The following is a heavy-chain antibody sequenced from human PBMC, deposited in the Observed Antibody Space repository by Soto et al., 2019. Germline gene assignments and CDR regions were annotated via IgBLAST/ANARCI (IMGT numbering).Heavy chain of an antibody. CDR3: ATEAGESTKFDY. CDR1: GDTFTANY. V-gene: IGHV1-2*02. J-gene: IGHJ4*02. D-gene: IGHD3-10*01. Sequence: ASVKVSCKASGDTFTANYIHWVRQAPGQGFEWMGWINPKSGGTNYAQKFQGRVTMTRDTSISTAYMELSRLRSDDTAVYYCATEAGESTKFDYWGQGTLVTVSS. CDR2: INPKSGGT.